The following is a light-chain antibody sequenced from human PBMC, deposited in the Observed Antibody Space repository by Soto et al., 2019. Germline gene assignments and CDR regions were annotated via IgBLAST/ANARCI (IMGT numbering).Light chain of an antibody. CDR1: QSVNIN. V-gene: IGKV3-15*01. J-gene: IGKJ4*01. CDR2: GAS. Sequence: EIVMTQSPATLSVSPGERATLSCRASQSVNINLAWYQQKPGQAPRLLIYGASTRATGIPARFSGSGSGTEFTLTISSLQSEDFAVYYCQQYNSWPLTFRGGTKVDIK. CDR3: QQYNSWPLT.